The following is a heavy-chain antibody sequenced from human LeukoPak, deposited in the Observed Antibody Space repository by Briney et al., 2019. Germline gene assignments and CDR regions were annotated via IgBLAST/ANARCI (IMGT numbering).Heavy chain of an antibody. Sequence: PGGSLRLSSAASGFTFSSYEMNWVRQAPGKGLEWVSYISSSGSTIYYADSVKGRFTISRDNAKNSLYLQMNSLRAEDTAVYYCARVDIVATPYSYYFDYWGQGTLVTVSS. D-gene: IGHD5-12*01. CDR1: GFTFSSYE. V-gene: IGHV3-48*03. J-gene: IGHJ4*02. CDR2: ISSSGSTI. CDR3: ARVDIVATPYSYYFDY.